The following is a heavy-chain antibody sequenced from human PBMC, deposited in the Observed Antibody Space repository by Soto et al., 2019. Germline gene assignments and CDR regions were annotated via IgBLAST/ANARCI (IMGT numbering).Heavy chain of an antibody. CDR3: ARDSPSLAYCGGDCYSIDY. J-gene: IGHJ4*02. V-gene: IGHV1-2*02. Sequence: QVQLVQSGAEVKKPGTSVKVSCEASGYTFTDYYMHWVRQAPGQGLEWMGWINSNSGGTNYAQKFHGRVTMTRDTYITTVYMELRRLRSDDTAVYYCARDSPSLAYCGGDCYSIDYWGQGTLVTVSS. CDR1: GYTFTDYY. CDR2: INSNSGGT. D-gene: IGHD2-21*02.